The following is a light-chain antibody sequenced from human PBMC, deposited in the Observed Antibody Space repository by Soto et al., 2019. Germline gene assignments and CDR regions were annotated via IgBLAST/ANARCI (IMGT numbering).Light chain of an antibody. J-gene: IGKJ3*01. Sequence: IVMTQSPDSLAVSLGERATINCKSSQSVLYSSNNNKYLAWYQQKPGQPPKLLIYWASTRESGVPDRFSGSGSGTDFTLTISSLQAADVAFYSTQQYYSTPFTFGPGTKVAIK. CDR2: WAS. CDR1: QSVLYSSNNNKY. CDR3: QQYYSTPFT. V-gene: IGKV4-1*01.